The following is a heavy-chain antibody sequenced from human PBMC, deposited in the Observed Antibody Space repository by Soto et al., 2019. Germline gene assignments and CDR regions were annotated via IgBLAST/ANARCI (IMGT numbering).Heavy chain of an antibody. D-gene: IGHD3-10*01. CDR3: ARKWKSLFDFDV. J-gene: IGHJ2*01. CDR2: TIGSGDTS. Sequence: EVQLLESGGGLVQPGGSLRLTCAASGFTFSYYAMTWVRQAPGKGLEWVSSTIGSGDTSYYADSVKGRFTMSRDNSTNRVFLEMNSLRVEDTAVYYCARKWKSLFDFDVWGRGTLVTVSS. CDR1: GFTFSYYA. V-gene: IGHV3-23*01.